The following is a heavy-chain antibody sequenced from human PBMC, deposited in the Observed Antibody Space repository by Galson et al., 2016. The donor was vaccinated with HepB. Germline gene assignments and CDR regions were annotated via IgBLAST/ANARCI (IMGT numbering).Heavy chain of an antibody. Sequence: SVKVSCKASGYSFTSYGISWVRQAPGQGLEWMGIINPSGGSTNSAQKFQGRVTVTRDTSTSTVYMDLSSLRSEDTAVYYCARGTGTGGYFDYWGQGTLVTVSS. J-gene: IGHJ4*02. D-gene: IGHD1-1*01. V-gene: IGHV1-46*01. CDR3: ARGTGTGGYFDY. CDR2: INPSGGST. CDR1: GYSFTSYG.